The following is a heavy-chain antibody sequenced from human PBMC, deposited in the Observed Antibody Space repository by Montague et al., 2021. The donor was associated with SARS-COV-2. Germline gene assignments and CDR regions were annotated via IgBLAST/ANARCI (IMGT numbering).Heavy chain of an antibody. CDR1: IGSISSYY. CDR2: IYYSGST. D-gene: IGHD3-16*01. Sequence: SETLSLTCTVSIGSISSYYWSWIRQPPGKGLEWIGNIYYSGSTNYNPSLKSRVTISVDASKNQFSLKLISVTAADTAVYYCAGSVVSESRRKGLWEGSSVGSFRMDVWGQGTTVTVSS. J-gene: IGHJ6*02. V-gene: IGHV4-59*01. CDR3: AGSVVSESRRKGLWEGSSVGSFRMDV.